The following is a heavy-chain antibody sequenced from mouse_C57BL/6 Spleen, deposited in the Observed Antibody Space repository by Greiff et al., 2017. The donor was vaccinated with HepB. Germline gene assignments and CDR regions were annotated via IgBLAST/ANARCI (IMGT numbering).Heavy chain of an antibody. Sequence: EVQLVESGGGLVKPGGSLKLSCAASGFTFSDYGMHWVRQAPEKGLAWVAYISSGSSTIYYADTVKGRFTISRDNAKNTLFLRMTSLRSEDTAMYYCAREYDGYAMDYWGQGTSVTVSS. J-gene: IGHJ4*01. CDR3: AREYDGYAMDY. D-gene: IGHD2-14*01. CDR2: ISSGSSTI. CDR1: GFTFSDYG. V-gene: IGHV5-17*01.